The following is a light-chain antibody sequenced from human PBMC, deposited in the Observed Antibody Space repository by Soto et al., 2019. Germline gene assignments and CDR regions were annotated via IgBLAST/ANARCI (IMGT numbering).Light chain of an antibody. CDR3: QKYNNWPQWP. CDR1: QYFTNTY. J-gene: IGKJ1*01. Sequence: EVLLTQSPGTLSLSPGERYTPSRMATQYFTNTYLAWYQQKPGQAHRLIIYSTYRRATGIPDRFTGSGSGTDFILTIRRLEPEDFAVYYCQKYNNWPQWPLGPGNKVDIK. CDR2: STY. V-gene: IGKV3-20*01.